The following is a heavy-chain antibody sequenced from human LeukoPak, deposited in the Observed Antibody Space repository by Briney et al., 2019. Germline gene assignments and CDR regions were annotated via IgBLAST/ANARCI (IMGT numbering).Heavy chain of an antibody. CDR1: GVAISSSSYY. V-gene: IGHV4-39*01. CDR3: ARIRGGLVDS. J-gene: IGHJ4*02. Sequence: SETLSLACTVSGVAISSSSYYSGWVRQPPGEGLEWIGSIHYSGNSHTYSSPKSPISMSVDTSKNAFSLNLSSVTAADTGIYFCARIRGGLVDSWGQGTLVTVSS. D-gene: IGHD4-23*01. CDR2: IHYSGNS.